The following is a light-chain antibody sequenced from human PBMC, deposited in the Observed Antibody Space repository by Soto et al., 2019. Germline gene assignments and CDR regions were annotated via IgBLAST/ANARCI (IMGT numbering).Light chain of an antibody. CDR3: QTYNSASAFT. V-gene: IGKV1-27*01. CDR2: TAS. J-gene: IGKJ3*01. Sequence: DIQMTQSPSSLSASVGDRVTITCRASQAISNYLAWYQQKPGKVPKLLINTASTLQSGVPSRFSGSGSGTDFTITISSLQPEDVATYYCQTYNSASAFTFGPGTTVDIK. CDR1: QAISNY.